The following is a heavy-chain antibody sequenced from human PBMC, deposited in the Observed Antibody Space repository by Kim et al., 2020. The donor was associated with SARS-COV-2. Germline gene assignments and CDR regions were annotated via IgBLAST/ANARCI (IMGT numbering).Heavy chain of an antibody. D-gene: IGHD1-26*01. J-gene: IGHJ5*02. V-gene: IGHV3-9*01. CDR1: GFTFGDYA. CDR3: AKDRRLRGGGSYYPFDP. Sequence: GGSLRLSCAASGFTFGDYAMHWVRQAPGKGLEWVSGISWNSDTITYADSVKGRFTISRDNAKNCLYLQMNSLRTEDTALYYCAKDRRLRGGGSYYPFDPWGQGTLVTVSS. CDR2: ISWNSDTI.